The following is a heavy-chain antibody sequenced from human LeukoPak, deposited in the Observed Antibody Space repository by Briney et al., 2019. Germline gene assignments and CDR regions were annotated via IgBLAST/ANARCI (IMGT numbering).Heavy chain of an antibody. Sequence: GGSLSLSCAAPGFTFDDYGMSWVRQAPGKGLEWVSGINWNGGSTGYADSVKGRFTISRDNAKNSLYLQMNSLRAEDTALYYCASLYVVTTVVNWGQGTLVTVSS. J-gene: IGHJ4*02. CDR3: ASLYVVTTVVN. CDR2: INWNGGST. D-gene: IGHD4-23*01. CDR1: GFTFDDYG. V-gene: IGHV3-20*04.